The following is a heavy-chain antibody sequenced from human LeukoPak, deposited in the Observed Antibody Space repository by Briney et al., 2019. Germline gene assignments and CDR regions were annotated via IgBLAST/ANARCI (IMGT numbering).Heavy chain of an antibody. V-gene: IGHV4-39*07. CDR1: GGSISSSSYY. D-gene: IGHD3-10*01. CDR3: ARGVDGFGELPDSYYYYYMDV. Sequence: SETLSLTCTVSGGSISSSSYYWGWIRQPPGKGLEWIGTICYSGSTYYNPAVKSRVTISVDTSKNQFSLKLSSVTAADTAVYYCARGVDGFGELPDSYYYYYMDVWGKGTTVTISS. CDR2: ICYSGST. J-gene: IGHJ6*03.